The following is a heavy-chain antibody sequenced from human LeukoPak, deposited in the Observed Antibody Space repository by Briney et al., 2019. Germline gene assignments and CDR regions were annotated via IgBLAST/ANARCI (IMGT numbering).Heavy chain of an antibody. CDR3: LTVRKYLRVGWNSNFDY. CDR1: GFTFSSYG. V-gene: IGHV3-23*01. J-gene: IGHJ4*02. CDR2: ISGRAGTT. Sequence: GGSLRLSCAASGFTFSSYGMSWVRQAPGKGLEWVSAISGRAGTTYYADSVKGRFTISRDNSKNTLYLQMNSLRAEDTAVYYCLTVRKYLRVGWNSNFDYWGQGTLVTVSS. D-gene: IGHD1-7*01.